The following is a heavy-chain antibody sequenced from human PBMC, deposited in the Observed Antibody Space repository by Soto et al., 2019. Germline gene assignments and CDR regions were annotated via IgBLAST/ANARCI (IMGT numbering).Heavy chain of an antibody. CDR1: GYTFTSSY. J-gene: IGHJ6*02. D-gene: IGHD4-17*01. CDR2: INPSGGST. CDR3: ARGRGLLFPDYYYYGMDV. V-gene: IGHV1-46*01. Sequence: ASVKVSCKASGYTFTSSYMHWVRQAPGHGLEWMGIINPSGGSTSYAQKFQGRVTMTRDTSTSTVYMELSSLRSEDTAVYYCARGRGLLFPDYYYYGMDVWGQGTTVTVSS.